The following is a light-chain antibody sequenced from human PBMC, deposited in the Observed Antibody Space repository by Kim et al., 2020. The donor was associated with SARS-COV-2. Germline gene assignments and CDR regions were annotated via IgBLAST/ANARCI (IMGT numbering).Light chain of an antibody. V-gene: IGKV1-39*01. CDR1: QSIGKF. CDR2: GVA. Sequence: AAVGDRSTITCRPSQSIGKFLNWYQQKPGGAPKLLIYGVASLRSGVPSRFRGSGSGTDFSLTISSLQPEDFATYYCQQSYENPPTFGQGTKVDIK. CDR3: QQSYENPPT. J-gene: IGKJ1*01.